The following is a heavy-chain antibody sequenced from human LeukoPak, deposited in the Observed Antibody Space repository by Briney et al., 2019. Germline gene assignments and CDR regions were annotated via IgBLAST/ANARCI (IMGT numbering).Heavy chain of an antibody. V-gene: IGHV4-59*08. CDR2: IYHSGST. CDR3: ARHGPDYYDSSGYYFAFDY. J-gene: IGHJ4*02. Sequence: SGTLSLTCTVSGGSISSYYWSWIRQPPGKGLEWIGYIYHSGSTNYNPSLKSRVTISVDTSKNQFSLKLSSVTAADTAVYYCARHGPDYYDSSGYYFAFDYWGQGTLVTVSS. D-gene: IGHD3-22*01. CDR1: GGSISSYY.